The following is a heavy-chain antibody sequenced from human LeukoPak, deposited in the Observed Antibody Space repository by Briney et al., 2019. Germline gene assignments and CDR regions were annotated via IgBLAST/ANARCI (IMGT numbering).Heavy chain of an antibody. J-gene: IGHJ6*03. CDR1: GFTFSSYA. CDR2: ISSNGGST. V-gene: IGHV3-64*01. CDR3: ARSSSTYYYYMDV. Sequence: PGGSLRLSCAASGFTFSSYAMHWVRQAPGKGLEYVSAISSNGGSTYYANSVKGRFTISRGNSKNTLYLQMGSLRAEDMAVYYCARSSSTYYYYMDVWGKGTTVTISS. D-gene: IGHD2-2*01.